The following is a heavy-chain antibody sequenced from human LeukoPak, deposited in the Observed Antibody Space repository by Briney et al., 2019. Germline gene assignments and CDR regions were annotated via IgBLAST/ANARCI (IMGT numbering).Heavy chain of an antibody. CDR1: GGSISSSSYY. D-gene: IGHD3-10*01. CDR2: INHSGST. V-gene: IGHV4-39*07. CDR3: ARGGYVLLWFGEAQEEYYMDV. Sequence: SETLSLTCTVSGGSISSSSYYWGWIRQPPGKGLEWIGEINHSGSTNYNPSLKSRVTISVDTSKNQFSLKLSSVTAADTAVYYCARGGYVLLWFGEAQEEYYMDVWGKGTTVTVSS. J-gene: IGHJ6*03.